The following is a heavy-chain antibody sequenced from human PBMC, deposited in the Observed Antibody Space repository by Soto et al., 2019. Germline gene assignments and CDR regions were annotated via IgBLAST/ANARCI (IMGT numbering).Heavy chain of an antibody. V-gene: IGHV4-59*01. D-gene: IGHD1-26*01. J-gene: IGHJ5*01. CDR2: IYNSGTT. Sequence: NPSEPLSLTCKVSGDAMNNYYWTWIRQPPGKGLEWIGYIYNSGTTVYNPSLAGRVTISVDTSNNQFHLTLTSVTAADTATYYCARGVSWSSFDWFDSWGQGALVTVAS. CDR1: GDAMNNYY. CDR3: ARGVSWSSFDWFDS.